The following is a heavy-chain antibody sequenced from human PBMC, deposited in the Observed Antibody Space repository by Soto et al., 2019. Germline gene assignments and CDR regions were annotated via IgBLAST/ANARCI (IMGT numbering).Heavy chain of an antibody. J-gene: IGHJ5*02. CDR3: AREITMVRGVEWFDP. D-gene: IGHD3-10*01. CDR2: IYYSGST. V-gene: IGHV4-59*01. CDR1: GGSISSYY. Sequence: SETLSLTCTVSGGSISSYYWSWIRQPPGKGLEWIGYIYYSGSTNYNPSLKSRVTISVDTSKNQFSLKLSSVTAADTAVYYCAREITMVRGVEWFDPWGQGTLVTVSS.